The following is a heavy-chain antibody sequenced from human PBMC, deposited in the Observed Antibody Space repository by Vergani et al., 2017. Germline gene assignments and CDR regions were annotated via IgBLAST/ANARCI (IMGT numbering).Heavy chain of an antibody. V-gene: IGHV3-30*18. CDR3: AKATEGQGVVLVSFDY. CDR2: ISYDGSNK. CDR1: GFTFSSYG. J-gene: IGHJ4*02. Sequence: VQLLESGGGLVQPGGSLRLSCAASGFTFSSYGMHWVRQAPGKGLEWVAVISYDGSNKYYADSVKGRFTISRDNSKNTLYLQMNSLRAEDTAVYYCAKATEGQGVVLVSFDYWGQGTLVTVSS. D-gene: IGHD2-15*01.